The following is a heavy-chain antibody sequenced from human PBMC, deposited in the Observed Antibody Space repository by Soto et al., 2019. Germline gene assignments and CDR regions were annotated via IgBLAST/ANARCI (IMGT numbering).Heavy chain of an antibody. J-gene: IGHJ6*02. V-gene: IGHV3-15*07. Sequence: GGSLRLSCAASGFTFSNAWMNWVRQAPGKGLEWVGRIKSKTDGGTTDYAAPVRGRFTISRDDSKNTLYLQMNSLKTEDTAVYYCTTWGVRARWFFLGGMDVWGQGTTVTVSS. CDR2: IKSKTDGGTT. D-gene: IGHD3-3*01. CDR3: TTWGVRARWFFLGGMDV. CDR1: GFTFSNAW.